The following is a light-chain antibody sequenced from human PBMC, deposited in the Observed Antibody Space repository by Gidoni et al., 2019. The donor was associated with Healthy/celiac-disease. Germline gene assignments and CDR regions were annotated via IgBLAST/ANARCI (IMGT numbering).Light chain of an antibody. V-gene: IGLV3-1*01. CDR3: QAWDSSTVV. Sequence: SYELNQPPSVSVSPGQTASITCSGDKLGDKYACWYQQKPGQSPVLVLYQDSQRPSGIPERFSGSNSGNTATLTISGTQAMDEADYYCQAWDSSTVVFGGGTKLTVL. CDR1: KLGDKY. J-gene: IGLJ2*01. CDR2: QDS.